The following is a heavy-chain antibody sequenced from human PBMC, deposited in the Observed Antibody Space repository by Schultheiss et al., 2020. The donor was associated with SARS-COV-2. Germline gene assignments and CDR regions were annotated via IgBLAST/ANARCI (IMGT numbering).Heavy chain of an antibody. J-gene: IGHJ3*02. CDR2: INPNSGGT. CDR1: GYTFTGYY. Sequence: ASVKVSCKASGYTFTGYYMHWVRQAPGQGLEWMGWINPNSGGTNYAQKFQGRVTMTRDTSISTAYMELSRLRAEDTAVYYCARGRVNDFWSGSAAFDIWGQGTMVTVSS. D-gene: IGHD3-3*01. CDR3: ARGRVNDFWSGSAAFDI. V-gene: IGHV1-2*02.